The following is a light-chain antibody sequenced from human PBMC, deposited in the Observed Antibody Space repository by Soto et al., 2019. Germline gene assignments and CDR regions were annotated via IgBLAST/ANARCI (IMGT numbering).Light chain of an antibody. CDR2: AAS. CDR3: LQDYNYPRT. Sequence: IQMTQSPSSLSASVGDRVTITCRASQGIRNDLGWFQQQPGKAPKLLIYAASSLQSGVPSRFSGSGSGTDFTLTISSLEPEDFATYYCLQDYNYPRTFGQGTKVEIK. V-gene: IGKV1-6*01. CDR1: QGIRND. J-gene: IGKJ1*01.